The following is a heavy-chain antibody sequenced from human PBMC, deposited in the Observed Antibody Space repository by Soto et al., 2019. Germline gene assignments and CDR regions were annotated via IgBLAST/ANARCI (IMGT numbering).Heavy chain of an antibody. D-gene: IGHD1-1*01. CDR2: MSHSGGT. CDR3: ARVERGTATTVVDAFDI. V-gene: IGHV4-61*01. Sequence: PSETLSLTGAVFGGSVNSGNYYWSWIRQPPGKGLEWIGEMSHSGGTHFNPSLKSRVTISVDTSKNQFSLKMSSVTAADTALYYCARVERGTATTVVDAFDIWGPGTMVTVSS. CDR1: GGSVNSGNYY. J-gene: IGHJ3*02.